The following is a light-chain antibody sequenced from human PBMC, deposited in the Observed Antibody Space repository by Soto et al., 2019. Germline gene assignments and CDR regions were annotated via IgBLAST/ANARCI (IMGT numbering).Light chain of an antibody. J-gene: IGKJ5*01. CDR2: DAS. V-gene: IGKV3-15*01. CDR3: HQYNKWPPIT. CDR1: QSVNSD. Sequence: EIVMTQSPATLSVSPGERATLSCRASQSVNSDLAWYQQKPGQAPRLLIYDASTRATGIPARFSGSGSGTEFTLSISTLQSDDFAVYSCHQYNKWPPITFGQGTRL.